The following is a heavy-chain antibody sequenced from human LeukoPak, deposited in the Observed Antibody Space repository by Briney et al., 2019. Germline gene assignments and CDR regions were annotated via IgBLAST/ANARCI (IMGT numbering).Heavy chain of an antibody. D-gene: IGHD3-3*01. Sequence: ASVKVSCKASGYTFTGYYMHWVRQAPGQGLEWMGWINPNSGGTNYAQKFQGRVTMTRDTSISTAYMELSGLRSDDTAVYYCAGSLPVWSGYYHFDYWGQGTLVTVSS. CDR2: INPNSGGT. J-gene: IGHJ4*02. CDR1: GYTFTGYY. V-gene: IGHV1-2*02. CDR3: AGSLPVWSGYYHFDY.